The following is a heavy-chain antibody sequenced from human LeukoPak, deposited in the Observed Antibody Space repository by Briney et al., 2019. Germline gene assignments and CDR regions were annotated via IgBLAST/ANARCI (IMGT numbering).Heavy chain of an antibody. CDR3: ARGPPYYYGSGSYYPPFDY. CDR2: IYYSGST. D-gene: IGHD3-10*01. J-gene: IGHJ4*02. CDR1: GGSISSYY. V-gene: IGHV4-59*01. Sequence: SETLSLTCTVSGGSISSYYWSWIRQPPGKGLEWIGYIYYSGSTNYNPSLKSRVTISVDTSKNQFSLKLSSVTAADTAVYYCARGPPYYYGSGSYYPPFDYWGQGTLVTVSS.